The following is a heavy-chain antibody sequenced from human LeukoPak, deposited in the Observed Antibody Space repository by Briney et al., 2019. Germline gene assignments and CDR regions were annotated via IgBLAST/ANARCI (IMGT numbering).Heavy chain of an antibody. CDR3: ARDGDYYDSSGYYFGY. Sequence: GGSLRLSCAASGFTVSSNYMSWVREAPGKGLEWGSVIYSGGSTYYADSVKGRFTISRDNSKNTLYLQMNSLRAEDTAAYYCARDGDYYDSSGYYFGYWGQGTLVTVSS. V-gene: IGHV3-53*01. CDR1: GFTVSSNY. D-gene: IGHD3-22*01. J-gene: IGHJ4*02. CDR2: IYSGGST.